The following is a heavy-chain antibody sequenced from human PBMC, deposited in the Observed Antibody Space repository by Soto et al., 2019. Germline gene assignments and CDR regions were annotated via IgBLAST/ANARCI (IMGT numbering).Heavy chain of an antibody. CDR2: ISHTGST. D-gene: IGHD3-3*01. V-gene: IGHV4-34*01. CDR1: GGSFTEYY. CDR3: AFYDFSSGTWAGY. Sequence: QVQVHQWGAGLLRPSETLSLTCAVYGGSFTEYYWNWVRQYRGKGLEWIGDISHTGSTKYNPSLMCLVALSIDKSKDQSSPNVNSVTAGATAVYYCAFYDFSSGTWAGYWRQGTQVTVSS. J-gene: IGHJ4*02.